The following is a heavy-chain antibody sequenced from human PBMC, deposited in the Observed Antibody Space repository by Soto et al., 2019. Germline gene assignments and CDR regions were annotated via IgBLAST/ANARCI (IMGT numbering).Heavy chain of an antibody. V-gene: IGHV1-2*04. J-gene: IGHJ3*02. Sequence: QVQLVQSGAEVKKPGASVKVSCKASGYTFTGYYMHWVRQAPGQGLEWMGWINPNSGGTNYAQKFQGWVTMTRDTSISASYMELSRLRSDDTAVYYCARLPTRNDAFDIWGQGTMVTVSS. CDR2: INPNSGGT. CDR3: ARLPTRNDAFDI. CDR1: GYTFTGYY.